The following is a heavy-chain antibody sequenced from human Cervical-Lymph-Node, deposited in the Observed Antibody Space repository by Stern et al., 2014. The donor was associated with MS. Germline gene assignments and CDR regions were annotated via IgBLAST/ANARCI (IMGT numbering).Heavy chain of an antibody. CDR1: GFTFSSYG. D-gene: IGHD1-26*01. J-gene: IGHJ4*02. CDR2: IWYDGSNK. CDR3: ARDLGPSGSYVLLGY. V-gene: IGHV3-33*08. Sequence: VQLVESGRGLAQPGGSLKLSGAASGFTFSSYGMHWVRQAQGKGLEWVAVIWYDGSNKYYAASVKGRFTISRDNSKNTLYLQMNSLRAEDTAVYYCARDLGPSGSYVLLGYWGQGTLVTVSS.